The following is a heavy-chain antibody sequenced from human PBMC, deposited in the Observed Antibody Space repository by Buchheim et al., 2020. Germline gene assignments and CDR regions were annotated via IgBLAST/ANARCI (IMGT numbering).Heavy chain of an antibody. D-gene: IGHD5-24*01. J-gene: IGHJ6*02. CDR1: GFPFSSNW. CDR2: INSDGSST. Sequence: EVQLVESGGGLVQPGGSLRLSCAAFGFPFSSNWLNWVRQAPGKGLVWVSRINSDGSSTSYADSVKGRFTFSRDNAKNNVYLQMNSLRAEDTAVYYCARVDPVEMAPTDYYGMDVWGQGTT. V-gene: IGHV3-74*01. CDR3: ARVDPVEMAPTDYYGMDV.